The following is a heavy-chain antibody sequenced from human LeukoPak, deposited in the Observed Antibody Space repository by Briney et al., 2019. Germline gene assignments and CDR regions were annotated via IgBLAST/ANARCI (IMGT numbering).Heavy chain of an antibody. CDR3: AKGLGSGSYDFDY. CDR1: GFTFSKYA. Sequence: GGSLRLSCAASGFTFSKYAMHWVRQAPGKGLEWVSAISGSGGSTYYADSVKGRFTISRDNSKNTLYLQMNSLRAGDTAVYYCAKGLGSGSYDFDYWGQGTLVTVSS. D-gene: IGHD1-26*01. CDR2: ISGSGGST. J-gene: IGHJ4*02. V-gene: IGHV3-23*01.